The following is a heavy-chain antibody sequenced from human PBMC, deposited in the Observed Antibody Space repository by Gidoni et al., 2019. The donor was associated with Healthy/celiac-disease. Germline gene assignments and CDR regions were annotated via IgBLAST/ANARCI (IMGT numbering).Heavy chain of an antibody. CDR3: AKGPSTKYMIVVVITLNFDL. Sequence: EVQLLESGGGLVQPGGSLRLPCAASGFPFSSYSMRWVRQAPGKGLEWVSAISGSGGSTYYADSVKGRFTISRDNSKNTLYLQMNSLRAEDTAVYYCAKGPSTKYMIVVVITLNFDLWGRGTLVTVSS. CDR1: GFPFSSYS. V-gene: IGHV3-23*01. J-gene: IGHJ2*01. D-gene: IGHD3-22*01. CDR2: ISGSGGST.